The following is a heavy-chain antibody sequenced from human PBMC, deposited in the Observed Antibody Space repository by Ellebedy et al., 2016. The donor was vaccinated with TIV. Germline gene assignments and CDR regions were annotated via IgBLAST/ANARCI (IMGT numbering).Heavy chain of an antibody. V-gene: IGHV3-9*01. D-gene: IGHD2-21*02. J-gene: IGHJ3*02. CDR2: ASWNSGRI. CDR3: ARAYCGGDCLGAFDI. Sequence: SLKISXAASGFTFDDYALHWVRQAPGKGLEWVSGASWNSGRIGYADSVKGRFTISRDDAKNTLYLEMNSLRAEDTAVYYCARAYCGGDCLGAFDIWGPGTMVTVSS. CDR1: GFTFDDYA.